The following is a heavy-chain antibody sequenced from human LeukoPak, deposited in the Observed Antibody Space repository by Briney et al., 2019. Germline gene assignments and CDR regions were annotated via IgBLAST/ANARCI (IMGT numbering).Heavy chain of an antibody. CDR1: GGSISSYY. Sequence: SETLSLTCTVSGGSISSYYWGWIRQPPGKGLEWIGSIYYSGSTYYNPSLKSRVTISVDTSKNQFSLKLSSVTAADTAVYYCARHLGSEWIQLNFDYWGQGTLVTVSS. V-gene: IGHV4-39*01. J-gene: IGHJ4*02. CDR3: ARHLGSEWIQLNFDY. D-gene: IGHD5-18*01. CDR2: IYYSGST.